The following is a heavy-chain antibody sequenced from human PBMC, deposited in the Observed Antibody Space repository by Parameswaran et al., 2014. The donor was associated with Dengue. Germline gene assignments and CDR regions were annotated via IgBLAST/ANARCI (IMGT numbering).Heavy chain of an antibody. Sequence: VRQMPGKGLEWMGIINPGDSDTRYSPSFQGQVTFSADKSISTAYLQWSSLKASDTAMYYCARHHCSTSGCGWFDPWGQGTLVTVSS. J-gene: IGHJ5*02. D-gene: IGHD2-2*01. CDR3: ARHHCSTSGCGWFDP. V-gene: IGHV5-51*01. CDR2: INPGDSDT.